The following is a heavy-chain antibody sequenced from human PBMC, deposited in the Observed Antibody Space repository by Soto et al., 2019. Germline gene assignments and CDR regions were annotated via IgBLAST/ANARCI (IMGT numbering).Heavy chain of an antibody. D-gene: IGHD6-13*01. CDR2: ISGSVGST. V-gene: IGHV3-23*01. Sequence: EVQLLESGGGLVQPGGSLRLSCAASGFTFSSYAMSWVRQAPGKGLEWVSAISGSVGSTYYADSVKGRFTISRDNSKNTLYLQMNSLRAEDTAGYYCAKVIAAAGTGYWFDPWGQGTLVTVSS. J-gene: IGHJ5*02. CDR3: AKVIAAAGTGYWFDP. CDR1: GFTFSSYA.